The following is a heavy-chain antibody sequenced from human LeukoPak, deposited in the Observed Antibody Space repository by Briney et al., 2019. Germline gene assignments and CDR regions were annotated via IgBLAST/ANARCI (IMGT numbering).Heavy chain of an antibody. CDR3: AEGSLPFVY. Sequence: SETLSLTCAVYGGSFRGYYWSWIRQPPGKGLEWIGEINHSGSTNYNPPLKSRVTISVDTSKNQFSLKLSSVTAADTAVYYCAEGSLPFVYWGQRTLVTVSS. J-gene: IGHJ4*02. CDR1: GGSFRGYY. V-gene: IGHV4-34*01. CDR2: INHSGST.